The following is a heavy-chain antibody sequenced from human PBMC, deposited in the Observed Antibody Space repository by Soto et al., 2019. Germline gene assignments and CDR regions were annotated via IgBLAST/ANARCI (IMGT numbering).Heavy chain of an antibody. CDR1: GFTFSSYA. CDR2: ISGSGGST. Sequence: GGSLRLSCAASGFTFSSYAMSWVRQAPGKGLEWGSAISGSGGSTYYPDSVKGRFTISRDNSKNTLYLQMNSLRAEDTAVYYCAKDNSDEWLDDPFDIWGQGTMVTVSS. J-gene: IGHJ3*02. V-gene: IGHV3-23*01. CDR3: AKDNSDEWLDDPFDI. D-gene: IGHD6-19*01.